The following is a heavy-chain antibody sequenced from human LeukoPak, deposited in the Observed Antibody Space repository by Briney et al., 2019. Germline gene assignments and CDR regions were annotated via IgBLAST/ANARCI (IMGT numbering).Heavy chain of an antibody. CDR1: GFTFGDYA. CDR3: TRSGSARGRYYFDY. CDR2: IRSKAYGGTT. J-gene: IGHJ4*02. D-gene: IGHD3-10*01. V-gene: IGHV3-49*03. Sequence: GGSLRLSCTASGFTFGDYAMSWFRQAPGKGLEWVGFIRSKAYGGTTEYAASVKGRFTISRDDSKSIAYLQMNSLKTEDTAVYYCTRSGSARGRYYFDYWGQGTLVTVSS.